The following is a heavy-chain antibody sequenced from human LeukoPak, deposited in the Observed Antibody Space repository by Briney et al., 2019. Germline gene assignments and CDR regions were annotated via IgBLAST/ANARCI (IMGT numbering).Heavy chain of an antibody. J-gene: IGHJ4*02. CDR3: ARVGQPTDFVVVPAARSDLGMFDY. D-gene: IGHD2-2*01. V-gene: IGHV1-2*02. CDR1: GYTFTGYY. CDR2: INPNSGDT. Sequence: ASVKVSCKTSGYTFTGYYMHWVRQAPGQGLEWMGWINPNSGDTKSAQKFQGRVTLTKDTSISTAYMELTSLRADDTALYYCARVGQPTDFVVVPAARSDLGMFDYWGQGSLVTVSS.